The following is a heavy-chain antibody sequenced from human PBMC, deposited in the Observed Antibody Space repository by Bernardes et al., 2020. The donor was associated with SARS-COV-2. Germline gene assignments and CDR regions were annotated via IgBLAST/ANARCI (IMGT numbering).Heavy chain of an antibody. CDR3: AKALLSYYGSGSYPYS. D-gene: IGHD3-10*01. CDR2: ISGSGGST. CDR1: GFTFSSYA. J-gene: IGHJ4*02. V-gene: IGHV3-23*01. Sequence: GGSLRLSCAASGFTFSSYAMSWVRQAPGKGLEWVSAISGSGGSTYYADSVKGRFTISRDNSKNTLYLQMNSLRAEDTAVYYCAKALLSYYGSGSYPYSWGQGTLVTVSS.